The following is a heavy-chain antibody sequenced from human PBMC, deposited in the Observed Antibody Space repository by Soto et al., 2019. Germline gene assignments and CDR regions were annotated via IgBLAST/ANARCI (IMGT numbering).Heavy chain of an antibody. CDR3: ARGGAIVLMVYAETLDAFDI. V-gene: IGHV4-34*01. J-gene: IGHJ3*02. D-gene: IGHD2-8*01. CDR2: INRSGST. CDR1: GGSFSGYY. Sequence: SETLSLTYAVYGGSFSGYYWSWIRQPPGKGPEWIGEINRSGSTNYNPSLKSRVTISVDTSKNQFSLKLSSVTAADTAVYYCARGGAIVLMVYAETLDAFDIWGQGTMVTVSS.